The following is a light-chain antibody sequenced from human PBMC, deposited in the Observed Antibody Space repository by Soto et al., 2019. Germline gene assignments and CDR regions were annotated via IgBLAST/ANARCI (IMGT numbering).Light chain of an antibody. J-gene: IGLJ1*01. CDR3: CSYVGSYTSYV. Sequence: QSALTQPRSVSGSPGQSVTISCTGTSSDVGTYNFVSWYQQHPGKAPKFMIYDVTKRPSGVPDRFSGSKSGNTASLTISGLRAEDEADYYCCSYVGSYTSYVFGTGTKLTVL. CDR2: DVT. CDR1: SSDVGTYNF. V-gene: IGLV2-11*01.